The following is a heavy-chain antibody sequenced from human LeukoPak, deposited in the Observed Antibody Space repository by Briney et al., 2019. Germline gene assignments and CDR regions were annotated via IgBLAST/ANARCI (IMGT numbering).Heavy chain of an antibody. V-gene: IGHV4-59*01. CDR3: AREVTIFGVVRNWFDP. D-gene: IGHD3-3*01. Sequence: PSETLSLTCTVSGGSISSYYWSWIRQPPGKGLEWIGYIYYSGSTNYNPSLKSRVTISVDTSKNQFSLKLSSVTAADTAVYYCAREVTIFGVVRNWFDPWGQGTLVTVSS. J-gene: IGHJ5*02. CDR1: GGSISSYY. CDR2: IYYSGST.